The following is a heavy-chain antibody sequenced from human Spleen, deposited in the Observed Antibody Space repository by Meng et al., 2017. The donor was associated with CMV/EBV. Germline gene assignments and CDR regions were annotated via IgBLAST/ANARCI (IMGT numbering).Heavy chain of an antibody. Sequence: GGSLRLSCAASGFTFSSYWMSWVRQAPGKGLEWVANIKQDGSEKYYVDSVKGRFTISRDNAKNSLYLQMNSLRAEDTAIYYCAKARGLWFGESFDYWGQGSLVTVSS. V-gene: IGHV3-7*03. CDR1: GFTFSSYW. D-gene: IGHD3-10*01. CDR3: AKARGLWFGESFDY. CDR2: IKQDGSEK. J-gene: IGHJ4*02.